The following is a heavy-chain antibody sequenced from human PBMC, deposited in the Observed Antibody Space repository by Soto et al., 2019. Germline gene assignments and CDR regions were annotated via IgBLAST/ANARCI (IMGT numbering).Heavy chain of an antibody. CDR3: ASSRGGIYCSGGSCYRPLDY. D-gene: IGHD2-15*01. Sequence: SETLSLTCTVSGGSISSSSYYWGWIRQPPGKGLEWIGSIYYSGSTYYNPSLKSRVTISVDTSKNQFSLKLSPVTAADTAVYYCASSRGGIYCSGGSCYRPLDYWGQGTLVTVSS. J-gene: IGHJ4*02. CDR2: IYYSGST. CDR1: GGSISSSSYY. V-gene: IGHV4-39*01.